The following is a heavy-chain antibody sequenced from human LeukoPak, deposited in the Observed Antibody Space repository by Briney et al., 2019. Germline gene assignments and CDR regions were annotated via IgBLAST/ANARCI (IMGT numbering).Heavy chain of an antibody. CDR3: AKDKFARTNDAFDI. V-gene: IGHV3-23*01. J-gene: IGHJ3*02. CDR2: ISGSGGST. Sequence: QPGGSLRLSCAASGFTVSSNYMSWVRQAPGKGLEWVSAISGSGGSTYYADSVKGRFTISRDNSKNTLYLQMNSLRAEDTAVYYCAKDKFARTNDAFDIWGQGTMVTVSS. CDR1: GFTVSSNY.